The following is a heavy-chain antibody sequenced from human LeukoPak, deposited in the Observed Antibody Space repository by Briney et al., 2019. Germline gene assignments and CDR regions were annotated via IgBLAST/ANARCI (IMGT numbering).Heavy chain of an antibody. CDR1: AGSISSTTYY. Sequence: SETLSLTCSVFAGSISSTTYYWVWIRQPPGKGLECIASIHYTGRAYYNPSLKSRATISADTSKNHFSLKLSSVTAADTAVYSCARHFDNGDYKKTFDIWGQGTMVTVSS. CDR3: ARHFDNGDYKKTFDI. J-gene: IGHJ3*02. CDR2: IHYTGRA. D-gene: IGHD4-17*01. V-gene: IGHV4-39*01.